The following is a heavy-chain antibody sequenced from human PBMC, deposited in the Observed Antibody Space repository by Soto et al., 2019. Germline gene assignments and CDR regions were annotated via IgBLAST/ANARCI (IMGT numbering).Heavy chain of an antibody. CDR3: AKLTHYDSSGSSDY. V-gene: IGHV3-30*18. J-gene: IGHJ4*02. Sequence: GGSLRLSCAASGFTFSSYGMHWVRQAPGKGLEWVAVISYDGSNKYYADSVKGRFTISRDNSKNTLYLQMNSLRAEDTAVYYCAKLTHYDSSGSSDYWGQGTLVTVSS. D-gene: IGHD3-22*01. CDR2: ISYDGSNK. CDR1: GFTFSSYG.